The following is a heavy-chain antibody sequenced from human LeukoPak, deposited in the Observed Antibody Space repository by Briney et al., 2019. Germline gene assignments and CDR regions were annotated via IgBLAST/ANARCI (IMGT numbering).Heavy chain of an antibody. D-gene: IGHD2-15*01. CDR2: ISGSGGST. CDR3: ARSVAVAATYDY. Sequence: GGSLRLSCAASGFTFSSYAMSWVRQAPGKGLEWISAISGSGGSTFYADSVKGRFTISRDNSENTLYLQMNSLRAEDTAVYYCARSVAVAATYDYWGQGALVTVSS. J-gene: IGHJ4*02. CDR1: GFTFSSYA. V-gene: IGHV3-23*01.